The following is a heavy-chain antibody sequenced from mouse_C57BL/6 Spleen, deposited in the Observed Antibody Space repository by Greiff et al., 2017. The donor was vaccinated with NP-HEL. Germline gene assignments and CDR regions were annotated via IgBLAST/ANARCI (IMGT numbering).Heavy chain of an antibody. CDR2: LYPGSGNT. V-gene: IGHV1-66*01. J-gene: IGHJ3*01. CDR3: ARGLGLAWFAY. D-gene: IGHD4-1*01. Sequence: QVQLQQSGPELVKPGASVTISCKASGYSFTSYYIHWVKQRPGPGLEWIGWLYPGSGNTKYNEKFKGKATLTADTSSSTAYMQLSSLTSEDSAVYYCARGLGLAWFAYWGQGTLVTVSA. CDR1: GYSFTSYY.